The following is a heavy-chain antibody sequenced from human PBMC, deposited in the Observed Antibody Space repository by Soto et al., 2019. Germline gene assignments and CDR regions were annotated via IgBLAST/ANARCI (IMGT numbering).Heavy chain of an antibody. D-gene: IGHD5-12*01. CDR3: ARDNGEMATIY. V-gene: IGHV3-7*01. CDR2: IKQDGSEK. Sequence: EVQLVESGGGLVQPGGSLRLSCAASGFTFSSYWMRWVRQAPGKGLEWVANIKQDGSEKYYVDSVKGRFTISRDNAKNSLYLQMNSLRAEDTAVYYCARDNGEMATIYWGQGTLVTVSS. J-gene: IGHJ4*02. CDR1: GFTFSSYW.